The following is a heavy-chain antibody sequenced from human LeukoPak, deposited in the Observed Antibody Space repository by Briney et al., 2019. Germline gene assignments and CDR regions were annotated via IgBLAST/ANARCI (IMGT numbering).Heavy chain of an antibody. D-gene: IGHD3-10*01. V-gene: IGHV1-2*04. J-gene: IGHJ5*02. CDR3: ARAARTMVRGVIANWFDP. CDR1: GYTFTGYY. Sequence: ASVKVSCKASGYTFTGYYMHWVRQAPGQGLEWTGWINPNSGGTNYAQKFQGWVTMTRDTSISTAYMELSRLRSDDTAVYYCARAARTMVRGVIANWFDPWGQGTLVTVSS. CDR2: INPNSGGT.